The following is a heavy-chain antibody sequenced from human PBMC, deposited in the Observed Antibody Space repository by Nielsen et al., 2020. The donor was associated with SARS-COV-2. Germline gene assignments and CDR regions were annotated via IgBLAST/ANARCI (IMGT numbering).Heavy chain of an antibody. CDR2: INHSGST. Sequence: SETLSLTCAVFGGSFSGYYWSWIRQPPGKGLEWIGEINHSGSTNFNPSFKSRVTISVDTSKNQFSLKLSSVTAADTAVYYCARQAAGGWFDPWGQGTLVTVSS. CDR3: ARQAAGGWFDP. D-gene: IGHD6-13*01. V-gene: IGHV4-34*01. J-gene: IGHJ5*02. CDR1: GGSFSGYY.